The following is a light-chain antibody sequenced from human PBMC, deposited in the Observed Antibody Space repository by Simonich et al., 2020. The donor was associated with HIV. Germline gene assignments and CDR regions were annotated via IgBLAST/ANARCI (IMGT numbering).Light chain of an antibody. CDR2: KSS. CDR1: QRISKW. J-gene: IGKJ1*01. CDR3: QQYNSDST. V-gene: IGKV1-5*03. Sequence: DIQMTQSPSTLSASVGDRVTLTCRASQRISKWLAWYQQKPGKALKLLIYKSSSLESGVPSRFSGSGSGTEFTLTISSLQPDDFATYYCQQYNSDSTFGQGTKVEIK.